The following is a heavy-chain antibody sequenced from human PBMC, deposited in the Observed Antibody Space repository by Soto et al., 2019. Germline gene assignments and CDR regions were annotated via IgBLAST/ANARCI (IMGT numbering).Heavy chain of an antibody. CDR1: VYTFTSYY. CDR3: ARGYCSGGSCYGLSY. V-gene: IGHV1-46*01. CDR2: INPSGGST. D-gene: IGHD2-15*01. J-gene: IGHJ4*02. Sequence: GASVKVSCKASVYTFTSYYMHWVRQAPGQGLEWMGIINPSGGSTSYAQKFQGRVTMTRDTSTSTVYMELSSLRSEDTAVYYCARGYCSGGSCYGLSYWGQGTLVTVSS.